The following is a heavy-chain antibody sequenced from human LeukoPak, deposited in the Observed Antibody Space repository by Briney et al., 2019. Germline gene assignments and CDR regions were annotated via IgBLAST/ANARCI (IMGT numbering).Heavy chain of an antibody. V-gene: IGHV3-49*04. CDR1: GFIFGDHA. D-gene: IGHD5-12*01. CDR3: ARGPIHLWLHNGMDV. CDR2: IRSKAYGGTT. Sequence: GGSLRLSCTASGFIFGDHAMSWVRQAPGKGLEWVGFIRSKAYGGTTEYAASVKGRFTISRDDSEGIAYLQINSLRIDDTAVYYCARGPIHLWLHNGMDVWGQGTTVIVFS. J-gene: IGHJ6*02.